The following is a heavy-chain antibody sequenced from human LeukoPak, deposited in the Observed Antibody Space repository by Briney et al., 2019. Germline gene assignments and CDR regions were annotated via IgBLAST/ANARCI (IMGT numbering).Heavy chain of an antibody. V-gene: IGHV7-4-1*02. J-gene: IGHJ4*02. CDR2: INTNTANP. D-gene: IGHD3-10*01. CDR1: GYTFTTYA. Sequence: ASAKVSCKASGYTFTTYAMNWVRQAPGQGLEWMGWINTNTANPTYAQGFTGRFVFSLDTSVSTAYLQISSLKAEDTAVYYCARGGPGAFDYWGQGTLVTVSS. CDR3: ARGGPGAFDY.